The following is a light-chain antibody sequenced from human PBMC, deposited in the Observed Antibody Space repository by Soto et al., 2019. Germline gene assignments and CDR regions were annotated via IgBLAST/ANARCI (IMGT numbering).Light chain of an antibody. CDR1: SSALGGYHY. Sequence: QSALTQPSSVSVSPGQSISISCTGTSSALGGYHYVSWYPQHPGKAPKLIIYEVSARPSGVSNRFSGSKSGNTASLTISGLQAEDEPDYYCSSYTITSTYVFGTGTKVTVL. CDR3: SSYTITSTYV. J-gene: IGLJ1*01. CDR2: EVS. V-gene: IGLV2-14*01.